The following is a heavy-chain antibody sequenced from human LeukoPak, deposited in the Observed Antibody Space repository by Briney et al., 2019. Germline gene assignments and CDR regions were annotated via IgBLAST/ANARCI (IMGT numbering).Heavy chain of an antibody. V-gene: IGHV3-11*04. CDR2: ISSSGSTI. D-gene: IGHD3-3*01. Sequence: GGSLRLSCAASGFTFSDYYMSWIRQAPGKGLEWVSYISSSGSTIYYADSVKGRFTISRDNAKNSLYLQMNSLRAEDTAVYYCATAPHGKFTFWSGYSDPLDYWGQGTLVTVSS. CDR3: ATAPHGKFTFWSGYSDPLDY. CDR1: GFTFSDYY. J-gene: IGHJ4*02.